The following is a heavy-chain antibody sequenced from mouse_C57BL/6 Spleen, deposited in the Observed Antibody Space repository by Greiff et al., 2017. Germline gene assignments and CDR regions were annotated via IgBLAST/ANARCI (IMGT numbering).Heavy chain of an antibody. CDR3: ARGPYYYGSSYHWYFDV. V-gene: IGHV1-53*01. CDR1: GYTFTSYW. Sequence: QVHVKQPGTELVKPGASVKLSCKASGYTFTSYWMHWVKQRPGQGLEWIGNINPSNGGTNYNEKFKSKATLTVDKSSSTAYMQLSSLTSEDSAVYYCARGPYYYGSSYHWYFDVWGTGTTVTVSS. D-gene: IGHD1-1*01. J-gene: IGHJ1*03. CDR2: INPSNGGT.